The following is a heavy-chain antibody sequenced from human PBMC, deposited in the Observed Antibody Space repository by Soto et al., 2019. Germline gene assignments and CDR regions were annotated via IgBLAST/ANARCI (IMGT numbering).Heavy chain of an antibody. V-gene: IGHV3-30*18. Sequence: GGSLRLSCAASGFTFSSYGMHWVRQAPGKGLKWVAVISHDGSIKYYADSVRGRFTISRDNSKNTLHLQMDSLRVEDTAVYYCAKPLYYYDISGYSLDYWCQGT. J-gene: IGHJ4*02. CDR2: ISHDGSIK. CDR3: AKPLYYYDISGYSLDY. D-gene: IGHD3-22*01. CDR1: GFTFSSYG.